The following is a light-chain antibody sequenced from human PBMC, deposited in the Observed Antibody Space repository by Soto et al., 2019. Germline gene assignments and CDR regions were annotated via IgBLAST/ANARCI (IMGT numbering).Light chain of an antibody. J-gene: IGKJ3*01. CDR1: QDISNS. Sequence: DIKMTQSASSLSAYLGDRVTISCQASQDISNSLNWYQQKSGKAPELLIYNAVNLDTGVPSRFRGSGSGTHFTFTISSLQPEDIATYYCQHYNNLPPTFGPGTRVDIK. V-gene: IGKV1-33*01. CDR3: QHYNNLPPT. CDR2: NAV.